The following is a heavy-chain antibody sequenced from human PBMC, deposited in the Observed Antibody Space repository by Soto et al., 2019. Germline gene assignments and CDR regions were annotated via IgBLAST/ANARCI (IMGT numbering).Heavy chain of an antibody. J-gene: IGHJ4*02. CDR3: ANTREYYGSGLPDY. D-gene: IGHD3-10*01. CDR1: GYTFTSYG. Sequence: ASVKVSCKASGYTFTSYGISWVRQAPGQGLEWMGWISAYNGNTNYAQKLQGRVTMTTDTSTSTAYMELRSLRSDDTAVYYCANTREYYGSGLPDYWGQGTLVTVSS. CDR2: ISAYNGNT. V-gene: IGHV1-18*04.